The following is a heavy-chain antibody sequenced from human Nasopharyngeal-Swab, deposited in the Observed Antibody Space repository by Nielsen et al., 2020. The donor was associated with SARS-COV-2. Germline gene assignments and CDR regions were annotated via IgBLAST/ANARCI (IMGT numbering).Heavy chain of an antibody. D-gene: IGHD4-23*01. CDR2: FDPEDGET. CDR3: ATAPPMVVTPPWWFDP. V-gene: IGHV1-24*01. CDR1: GYTLTELS. Sequence: ASVKVSCKVSGYTLTELSMHWVRQAPGKGLEWMGGFDPEDGETIYAQKFQGRVTMTEDTSTDTAYMELSNLRSEDTAVYYCATAPPMVVTPPWWFDPWGQGTLVTVSS. J-gene: IGHJ5*02.